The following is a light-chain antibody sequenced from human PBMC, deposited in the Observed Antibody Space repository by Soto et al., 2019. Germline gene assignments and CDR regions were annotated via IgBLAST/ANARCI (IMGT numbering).Light chain of an antibody. CDR2: RAS. V-gene: IGKV3-20*01. J-gene: IGKJ4*01. CDR3: QQYGSSPLT. Sequence: EIVLTQSPGTLSLSPGERATLSCRASQSVSSSYLAWYQQKPGQAPRLLIYRASIRATGIPDRLSGSGSGTDFTFSIGRLEPEDFAVYYCQQYGSSPLTFGGGTKVEIK. CDR1: QSVSSSY.